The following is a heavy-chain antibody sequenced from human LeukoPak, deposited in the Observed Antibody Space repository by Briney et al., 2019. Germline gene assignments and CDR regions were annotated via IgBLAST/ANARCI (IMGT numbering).Heavy chain of an antibody. V-gene: IGHV1-18*01. Sequence: ASVKVSCKASGYTFTSYGISWVRQAPGQGLEWMGWISAYNGNTNYAQKLQGRVTMPTDTSTSTAYMELRSLRSDDTAVYYCARDPDYYGSGSYYSDYWGQGTLVTVSS. D-gene: IGHD3-10*01. J-gene: IGHJ4*02. CDR3: ARDPDYYGSGSYYSDY. CDR2: ISAYNGNT. CDR1: GYTFTSYG.